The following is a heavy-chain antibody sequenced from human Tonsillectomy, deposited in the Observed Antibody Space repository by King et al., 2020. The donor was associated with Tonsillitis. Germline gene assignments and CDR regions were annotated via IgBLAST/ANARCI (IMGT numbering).Heavy chain of an antibody. CDR3: VKGGRLPMSGFYL. CDR1: GFTFRYYS. V-gene: IGHV3-30-3*01. Sequence: VQLVESGGGVVQPGGSLRLSCAASGFTFRYYSMHWVRQAPGKGLEWVALISYHGSQKNYADSVEGRFTLSRDNSKNTLSLEMNSPKPEDTALYYCVKGGRLPMSGFYLWGQGTMVTVSS. J-gene: IGHJ3*01. CDR2: ISYHGSQK. D-gene: IGHD3-10*02.